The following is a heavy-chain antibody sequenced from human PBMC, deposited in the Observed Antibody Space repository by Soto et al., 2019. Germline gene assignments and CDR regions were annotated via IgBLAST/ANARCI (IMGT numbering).Heavy chain of an antibody. CDR1: GGSISSGDYY. J-gene: IGHJ5*02. CDR2: IYYSGST. V-gene: IGHV4-30-4*01. D-gene: IGHD3-3*01. CDR3: ARARLITIFGVVIMNWFDP. Sequence: SETLSLTCTASGGSISSGDYYWSWIHQPPGKGLEWIGYIYYSGSTYYNPSLKSRVTISVDTSKNQFSLKLSSVTAADTAVYYCARARLITIFGVVIMNWFDPWGQGTLVTVSS.